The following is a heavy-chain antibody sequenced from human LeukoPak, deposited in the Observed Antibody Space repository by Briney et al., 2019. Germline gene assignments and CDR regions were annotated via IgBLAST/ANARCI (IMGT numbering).Heavy chain of an antibody. CDR2: ISGSGGST. CDR1: GFTFSNSA. V-gene: IGHV3-23*01. D-gene: IGHD6-13*01. Sequence: GGSLRLSCSGSGFTFSNSAMTWVRQAPGKGLEWVSAISGSGGSTYYADSVKGRFTISRDNSKNTLYLQMNSLRAEDTAVYYCAKDRSSSWPHDAFDIWGQGTMVTVSS. J-gene: IGHJ3*02. CDR3: AKDRSSSWPHDAFDI.